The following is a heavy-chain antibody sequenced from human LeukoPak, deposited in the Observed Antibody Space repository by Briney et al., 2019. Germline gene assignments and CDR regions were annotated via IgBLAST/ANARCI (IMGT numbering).Heavy chain of an antibody. V-gene: IGHV3-23*01. CDR2: IFPSGGET. CDR1: GFTFSTFA. J-gene: IGHJ4*02. CDR3: ATYRQVLLPFES. D-gene: IGHD2-8*02. Sequence: GGSLRLSCAASGFTFSTFAMIWVRQPPGKGLEWVSSIFPSGGETHYADSVRGRFTISRDNSKSTLSLQMNSLRAEDTAIYYCATYRQVLLPFESWGQGTLVTVSS.